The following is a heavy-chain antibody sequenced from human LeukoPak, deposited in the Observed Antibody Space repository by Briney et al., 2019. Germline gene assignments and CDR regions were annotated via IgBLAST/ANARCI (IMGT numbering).Heavy chain of an antibody. V-gene: IGHV3-53*01. D-gene: IGHD5-18*01. CDR1: GFTVSNNY. CDR3: ARGLRGYKYGSDY. Sequence: PGGSLRLSCAASGFTVSNNYMSWVRQAPGKGLEWVSLIYSGGSTYYADSVKGRFTISRDNSMNTLYLQTNSLRAEDTAMYYCARGLRGYKYGSDYWGQGTLVTVSS. CDR2: IYSGGST. J-gene: IGHJ4*02.